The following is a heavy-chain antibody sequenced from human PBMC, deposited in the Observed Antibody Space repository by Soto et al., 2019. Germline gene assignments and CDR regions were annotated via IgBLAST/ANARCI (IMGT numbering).Heavy chain of an antibody. J-gene: IGHJ4*02. D-gene: IGHD3-16*01. CDR2: IWYDGSNK. CDR3: ARDGKDLDFDY. V-gene: IGHV3-33*01. Sequence: QVQLVESGGGVVQPGRSLRLSCAASGFTFSSYGMHWVRQAPGKGLEWVAVIWYDGSNKYYADSVKGRFTISRDNSKNTLYLQMNSLRAEDTAVYYCARDGKDLDFDYWGQGTLVTVSS. CDR1: GFTFSSYG.